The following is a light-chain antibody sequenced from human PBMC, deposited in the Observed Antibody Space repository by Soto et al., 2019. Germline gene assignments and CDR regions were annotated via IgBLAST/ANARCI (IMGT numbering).Light chain of an antibody. J-gene: IGKJ1*01. CDR2: TAS. Sequence: DIQMTQSPSTLSASVGDRVTITCRASQNINNWLAWYQQKPGKVPKLLIYTASSLESGVPSRFSGSGSGTEFTLTISCLQPDYFATYYCQQYNSYSRGTFGQGTKVEIK. CDR3: QQYNSYSRGT. CDR1: QNINNW. V-gene: IGKV1-5*03.